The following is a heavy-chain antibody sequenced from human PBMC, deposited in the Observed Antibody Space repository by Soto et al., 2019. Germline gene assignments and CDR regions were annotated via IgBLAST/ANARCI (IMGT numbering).Heavy chain of an antibody. CDR1: GGTFSSYT. CDR2: IIPILGIA. J-gene: IGHJ6*03. D-gene: IGHD3-10*01. CDR3: ARPPEVWGAIYYMDV. V-gene: IGHV1-69*02. Sequence: ASVKVSCKASGGTFSSYTISWVRQAPGQGLEWMGRIIPILGIANYAQKFQGRVTITADKSTSTAYMELSSLRSEDTAVYYCARPPEVWGAIYYMDVWGKGTTVTVS.